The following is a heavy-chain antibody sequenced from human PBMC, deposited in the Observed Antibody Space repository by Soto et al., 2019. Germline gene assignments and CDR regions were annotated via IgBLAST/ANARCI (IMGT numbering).Heavy chain of an antibody. D-gene: IGHD6-25*01. V-gene: IGHV1-58*01. CDR3: VADKSGSPTRVYYQYYAMDV. CDR1: GFTFTSSA. CDR2: IVVGGGNT. Sequence: QMQLVQSGPEVKKPGTSVKVSCKASGFTFTSSAVQWVRQARGQRLEWIGWIVVGGGNTNFAQRFQERVNITRDMYTSTVYMELSSLRSADTDVYYCVADKSGSPTRVYYQYYAMDVWGHGTKVTVSS. J-gene: IGHJ6*02.